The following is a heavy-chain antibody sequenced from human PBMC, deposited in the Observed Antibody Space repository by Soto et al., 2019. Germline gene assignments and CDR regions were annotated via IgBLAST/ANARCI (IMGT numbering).Heavy chain of an antibody. CDR1: GFSLSTSGVG. V-gene: IGHV2-5*02. CDR2: IYWDDDK. J-gene: IGHJ4*02. D-gene: IGHD2-2*01. CDR3: XXXXRWGIVVVPAAMPEAYVGH. Sequence: GPTLVNPTQTLTLTCTSSGFSLSTSGVGVGWIRQPPGKAMEWLALIYWDDDKSYSPSLKSRLTITNDTSKNQRVLTMTHIDPVXXXXXXXXXXXRWGIVVVPAAMPEAYVGHWGQGTLVTVSS.